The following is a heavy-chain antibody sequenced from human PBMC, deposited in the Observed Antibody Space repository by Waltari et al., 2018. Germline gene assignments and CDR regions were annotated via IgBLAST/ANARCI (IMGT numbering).Heavy chain of an antibody. CDR3: ATTYSSSWYGYWFDP. Sequence: QVQLQESGPGLVKPSETLSLTCTVSGGSISSYYWSWIRQPPGKGLEWIGYIYYSGSTDHNPSLNSRVTISVDTSKNQFSLKLSSVTAADTAVYDCATTYSSSWYGYWFDPWGQGTLVTVSS. V-gene: IGHV4-59*01. CDR2: IYYSGST. D-gene: IGHD6-13*01. J-gene: IGHJ5*02. CDR1: GGSISSYY.